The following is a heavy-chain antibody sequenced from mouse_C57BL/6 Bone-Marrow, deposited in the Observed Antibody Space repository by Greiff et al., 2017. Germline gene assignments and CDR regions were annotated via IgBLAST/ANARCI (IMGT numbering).Heavy chain of an antibody. CDR2: IYPGNSDT. CDR1: GYTFTSYW. V-gene: IGHV1-5*01. CDR3: TPQLGPYYFDY. J-gene: IGHJ2*01. D-gene: IGHD4-1*02. Sequence: EVQLQQSGTVLARPGASVKMSCKTSGYTFTSYWMHWVKQRPGQGLAWIGAIYPGNSDTSYNQQFKGKAKLTAVTSASTAYMELSSLTNEDSAVYYCTPQLGPYYFDYWGQGTTLTVSS.